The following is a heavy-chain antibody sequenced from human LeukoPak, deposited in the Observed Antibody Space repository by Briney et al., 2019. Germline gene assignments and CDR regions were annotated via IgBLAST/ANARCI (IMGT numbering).Heavy chain of an antibody. CDR3: ARDVGFGEFSGDHRY. J-gene: IGHJ4*02. CDR2: INPNSGGT. V-gene: IGHV1-2*02. CDR1: GYTFTGYY. Sequence: ASVKVSCKASGYTFTGYYMHWVRQAPGQGLEWMGWINPNSGGTNYAQKFQGRVTMTRDTSISTAYMELSRLRSDDTAVYYCARDVGFGEFSGDHRYWGQGTLVTVSS. D-gene: IGHD3-10*01.